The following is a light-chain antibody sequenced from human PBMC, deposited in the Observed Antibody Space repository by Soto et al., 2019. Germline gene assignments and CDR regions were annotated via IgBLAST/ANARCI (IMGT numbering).Light chain of an antibody. V-gene: IGKV1-5*03. J-gene: IGKJ5*01. CDR1: QNIRNW. Sequence: DIQITQSPSTLSASVGHSVTITCRASQNIRNWLAWYQQKPGKAPNPLIYKASSLKSGVPARFSGSGSGTEFTLTISSLQPDDFATYYCQQYNTYSTFGRGTRLEIK. CDR2: KAS. CDR3: QQYNTYST.